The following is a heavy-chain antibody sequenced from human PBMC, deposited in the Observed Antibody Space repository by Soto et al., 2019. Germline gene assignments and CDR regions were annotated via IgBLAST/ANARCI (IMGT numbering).Heavy chain of an antibody. CDR2: IYYSGST. CDR1: GGSISSSSYY. D-gene: IGHD3-16*01. Sequence: PSETLSLTCTVSGGSISSSSYYWGWIRQPPGKGLEWIGSIYYSGSTYYNPSLKSRVTISVDTSKNQFSLKLSPVTAADTAVYYCARGDIMITFGGRPAYYFDYWGQGTLVTVSS. CDR3: ARGDIMITFGGRPAYYFDY. J-gene: IGHJ4*02. V-gene: IGHV4-39*01.